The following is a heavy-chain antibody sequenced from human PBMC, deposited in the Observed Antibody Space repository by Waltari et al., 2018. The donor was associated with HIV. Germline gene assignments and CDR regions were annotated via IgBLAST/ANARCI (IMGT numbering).Heavy chain of an antibody. Sequence: EVHLVQSGGGLVQPGESLRLSCEASGFTFSTYGRTWVRQAPGRGLEYVAGISSNGGTTSYANSVKGRFTISRDNSKNTLYLQMGSLRAEDTAVYYCARTNYYDYWGQGALVTVSS. D-gene: IGHD2-8*01. J-gene: IGHJ4*02. V-gene: IGHV3-64*01. CDR3: ARTNYYDY. CDR1: GFTFSTYG. CDR2: ISSNGGTT.